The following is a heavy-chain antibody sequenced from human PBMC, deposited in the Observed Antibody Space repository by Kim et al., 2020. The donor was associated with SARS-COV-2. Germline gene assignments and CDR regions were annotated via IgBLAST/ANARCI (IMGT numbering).Heavy chain of an antibody. CDR2: ISWNSGSI. CDR3: AKDTEWLRGLGIDY. CDR1: GFTFGDYA. Sequence: GGSLRLSCAASGFTFGDYAMHWVRQAPGKGLEWVSGISWNSGSIGYADSVKGRFTISRDNAKNSLYLQMNSLRAEDTALYYCAKDTEWLRGLGIDYWGQGTLVTVSS. V-gene: IGHV3-9*01. J-gene: IGHJ4*02. D-gene: IGHD5-12*01.